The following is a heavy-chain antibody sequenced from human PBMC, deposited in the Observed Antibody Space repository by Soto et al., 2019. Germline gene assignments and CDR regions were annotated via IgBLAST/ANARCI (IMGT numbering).Heavy chain of an antibody. V-gene: IGHV5-10-1*01. CDR3: ERPTGSKCDAQDYYYYGMDV. Sequence: GESLKISCKGSGYSFTSYWISWVRQMPGKGLEWMGRIDPSDSYTNYRPSFQGHVIISADKSISTAYLQWSSLKASDTAMYYWERPTGSKCDAQDYYYYGMDVWGQGTTVTVSS. D-gene: IGHD1-1*01. CDR1: GYSFTSYW. J-gene: IGHJ6*02. CDR2: IDPSDSYT.